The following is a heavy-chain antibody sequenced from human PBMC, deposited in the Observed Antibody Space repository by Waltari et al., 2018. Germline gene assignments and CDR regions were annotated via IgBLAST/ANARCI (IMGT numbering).Heavy chain of an antibody. Sequence: QVQLQESGPGLVKPSQTLSLTCTVSGGSISSGGYYWSWIRQHPGKGLEWIGYIYYRGSTYYTPSLKSRVTISVDTSKNQFSLKLSSVTAADTAVYYCARVGFGELSGWFDPWGQGTLVTVSS. D-gene: IGHD3-10*01. CDR1: GGSISSGGYY. V-gene: IGHV4-31*03. J-gene: IGHJ5*02. CDR3: ARVGFGELSGWFDP. CDR2: IYYRGST.